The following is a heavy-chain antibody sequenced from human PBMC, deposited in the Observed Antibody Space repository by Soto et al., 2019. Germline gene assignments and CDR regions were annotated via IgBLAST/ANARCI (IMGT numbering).Heavy chain of an antibody. CDR3: AKDAVYNDGLWLMDH. J-gene: IGHJ4*02. V-gene: IGHV3-23*05. Sequence: GGSLRLSCTASGLPHSSFAMMWVRQAPGKGLQCVAGIYGSGRGIEYAASVKGRFTISRHNSKNPVYLQMTDLRADDTAVYYCAKDAVYNDGLWLMDHWGRGTQVTVSS. CDR1: GLPHSSFA. CDR2: IYGSGRGI. D-gene: IGHD2-21*01.